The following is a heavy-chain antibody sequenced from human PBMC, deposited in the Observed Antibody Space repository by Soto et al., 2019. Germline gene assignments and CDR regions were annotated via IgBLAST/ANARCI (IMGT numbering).Heavy chain of an antibody. J-gene: IGHJ4*02. Sequence: GGSLRLSCAASGFTFRSYAMRWVRQAPGKGLEWVSAISGSGGSTYYADSVKGRFSISRDNSKNTLYLQMNSLRAGDTAVYFCASPIGGVTWEWGQGTLVTVSS. CDR1: GFTFRSYA. CDR2: ISGSGGST. D-gene: IGHD3-16*01. CDR3: ASPIGGVTWE. V-gene: IGHV3-23*01.